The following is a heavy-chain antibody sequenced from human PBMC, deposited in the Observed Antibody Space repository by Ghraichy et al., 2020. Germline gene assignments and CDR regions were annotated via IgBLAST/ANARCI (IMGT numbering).Heavy chain of an antibody. V-gene: IGHV3-30*18. J-gene: IGHJ4*02. CDR3: AKDLEAYDIDGPLDH. D-gene: IGHD3-3*01. Sequence: GGSLRLSCTASGFTFSSYAIHWVRQAPGKGLEWVTLISYDGSKKYYVDSVRGRFTISRDNSKNTVYVQMNSLRLQDTAVYYCAKDLEAYDIDGPLDHWGQGTLVTVSS. CDR2: ISYDGSKK. CDR1: GFTFSSYA.